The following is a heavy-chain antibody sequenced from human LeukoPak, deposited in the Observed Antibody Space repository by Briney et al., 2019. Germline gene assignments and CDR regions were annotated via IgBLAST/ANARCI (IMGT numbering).Heavy chain of an antibody. D-gene: IGHD3-22*01. CDR3: ARDNPYYDSSGYLLSGAFDI. V-gene: IGHV4-31*03. Sequence: SETLSLTCTVSGGSISSGGYYWSWNRQHPGKGLEWIGYIYYSGSTYYNPSLKSRVTISVDTSKNQFSLKLSSVTAADTAVYYCARDNPYYDSSGYLLSGAFDIWGQGTMVTVSS. CDR1: GGSISSGGYY. J-gene: IGHJ3*02. CDR2: IYYSGST.